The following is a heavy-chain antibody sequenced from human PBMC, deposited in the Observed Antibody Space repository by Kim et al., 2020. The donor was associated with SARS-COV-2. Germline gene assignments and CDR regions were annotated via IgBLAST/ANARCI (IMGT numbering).Heavy chain of an antibody. V-gene: IGHV3-64D*09. D-gene: IGHD6-19*01. CDR3: VKDGAVAALYNWFDP. Sequence: DSVKGRFTISRDNSKNTLYLQMSSLRAEDTAVYYCVKDGAVAALYNWFDPWGQGTLVTVSS. J-gene: IGHJ5*02.